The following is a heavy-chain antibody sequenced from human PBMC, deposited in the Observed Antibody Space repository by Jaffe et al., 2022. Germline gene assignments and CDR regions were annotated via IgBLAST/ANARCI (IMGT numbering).Heavy chain of an antibody. CDR3: ARDRVGKEQWLVKGGDY. CDR2: IKQDGSEK. V-gene: IGHV3-7*01. Sequence: EVQLVESGGGLVQPGGSLRLSCAASGFTFSSYWMSWVRQAPGKGLEWVANIKQDGSEKYYVDSVKGRFTISRDNAKNSLYLQMNSLRAEDTAVYYCARDRVGKEQWLVKGGDYWGQGTLVTVSS. CDR1: GFTFSSYW. J-gene: IGHJ4*02. D-gene: IGHD6-19*01.